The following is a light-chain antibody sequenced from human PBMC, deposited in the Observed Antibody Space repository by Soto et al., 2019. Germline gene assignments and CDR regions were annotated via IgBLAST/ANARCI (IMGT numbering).Light chain of an antibody. CDR1: QSVNTD. CDR2: GAS. V-gene: IGKV3D-15*01. J-gene: IGKJ2*01. Sequence: EIVMTQSPATLSVSPGERATLSCRASQSVNTDLAWYQQKPGQAPRLLIYGASSRATGIPARFSGSGSGTEFTLTISRLQAEDFALYYCQQYNDWPRHTFGQGTKVEI. CDR3: QQYNDWPRHT.